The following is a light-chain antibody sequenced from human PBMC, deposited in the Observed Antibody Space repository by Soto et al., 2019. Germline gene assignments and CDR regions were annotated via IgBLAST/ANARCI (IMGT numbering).Light chain of an antibody. Sequence: IVMTQSPATLSVSPGERATLSFRASQNIYSNVAWYQQRPGQAPRLLIYRASTRAPGIPARFSGSGSGTDFTLTITRLEPEDFAVYYCQQYGTPRSVTFGQGTRLEIK. CDR2: RAS. CDR3: QQYGTPRSVT. J-gene: IGKJ5*01. V-gene: IGKV3-15*01. CDR1: QNIYSN.